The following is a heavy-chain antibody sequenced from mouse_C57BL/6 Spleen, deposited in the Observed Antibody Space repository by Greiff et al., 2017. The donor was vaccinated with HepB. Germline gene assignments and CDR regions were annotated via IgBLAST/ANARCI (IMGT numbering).Heavy chain of an antibody. CDR1: GYTFTDYN. D-gene: IGHD1-1*01. J-gene: IGHJ4*01. V-gene: IGHV1-22*01. CDR2: INPNNGGT. CDR3: AKVVARNYAMDY. Sequence: VQLQQSGPELVKPGASVKMSCKASGYTFTDYNMHWVKQSHGKSLEWIGYINPNNGGTSYNQKFKGKATLTVNKSSSTAYMELRSLTSEDSAVYYCAKVVARNYAMDYWGQGTSVTVSS.